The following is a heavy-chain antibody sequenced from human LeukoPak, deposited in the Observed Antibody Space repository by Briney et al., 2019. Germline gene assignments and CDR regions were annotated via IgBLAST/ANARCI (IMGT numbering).Heavy chain of an antibody. J-gene: IGHJ4*02. Sequence: PGGSLRLSCVVSGFNFADYAMHWVRHPPGKGLEWVSLISADGGSTFSADSVKGRFSISRDNSKNSLYLQMNSLRSEDTAMYYCAKESGKFDYWGQGTLVAVSS. V-gene: IGHV3-43*02. CDR2: ISADGGST. CDR1: GFNFADYA. CDR3: AKESGKFDY.